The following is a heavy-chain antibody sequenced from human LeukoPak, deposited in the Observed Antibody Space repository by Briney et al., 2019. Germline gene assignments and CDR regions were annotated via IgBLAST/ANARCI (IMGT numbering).Heavy chain of an antibody. CDR2: IYWDDDK. V-gene: IGHV2-5*02. Sequence: SGPTLVNPTQTLTLTCTFSGFSLRTGAVRVGWIGQPPGKALEWLALIYWDDDKRYSPSMKSRLTITKGTSKNQVVLTMTNMDPVDTATYYCAHSSGRYYFDYWGQGTLVTVSS. D-gene: IGHD1-26*01. J-gene: IGHJ4*02. CDR3: AHSSGRYYFDY. CDR1: GFSLRTGAVR.